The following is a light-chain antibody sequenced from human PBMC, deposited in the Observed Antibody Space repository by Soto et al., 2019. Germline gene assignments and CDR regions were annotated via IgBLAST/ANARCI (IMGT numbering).Light chain of an antibody. CDR3: TSYTRGPIYV. CDR1: SADVATSNF. V-gene: IGLV2-14*03. Sequence: QSALTQPASVSGSPGQSITISCTGISADVATSNFVSWYQHHPGKAPRLIVYDVTHRPSGISNRFSGSKSGDTASLTISGLQAEDEADYYCTSYTRGPIYVFGTGTKVTVL. CDR2: DVT. J-gene: IGLJ1*01.